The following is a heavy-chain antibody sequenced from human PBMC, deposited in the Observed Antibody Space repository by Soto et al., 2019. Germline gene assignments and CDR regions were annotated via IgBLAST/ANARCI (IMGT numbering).Heavy chain of an antibody. Sequence: QVQLVRSGAEVKKPGASVKVSCKASGYTFTNYGIAWVRLAPGQGLEWMGWISAQNSKTTYARKFQGRATLTTDTYTTTAYLELTSLRTDDTAIYDGSRRGYFHSSGDLGYWGQGTRVTVAS. J-gene: IGHJ4*02. CDR3: SRRGYFHSSGDLGY. V-gene: IGHV1-18*04. CDR1: GYTFTNYG. CDR2: ISAQNSKT. D-gene: IGHD3-22*01.